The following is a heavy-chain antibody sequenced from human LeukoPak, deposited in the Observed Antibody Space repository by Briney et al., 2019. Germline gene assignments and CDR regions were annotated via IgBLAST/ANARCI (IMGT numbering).Heavy chain of an antibody. Sequence: ASVKVSCKASGGTFSSYAISWVRQAPGQGLEWMGGIIPIFGTANYAQKFQGRVTITADESTSTAYMELSSLRSEDTAVYYCARSLLSPHLDITMVRGVIPFDYWGQGTLVTVSS. J-gene: IGHJ4*02. V-gene: IGHV1-69*13. D-gene: IGHD3-10*01. CDR1: GGTFSSYA. CDR2: IIPIFGTA. CDR3: ARSLLSPHLDITMVRGVIPFDY.